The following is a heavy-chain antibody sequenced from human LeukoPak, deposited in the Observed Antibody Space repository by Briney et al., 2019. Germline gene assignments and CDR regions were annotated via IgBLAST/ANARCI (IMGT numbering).Heavy chain of an antibody. Sequence: GRSLRLSCAASGFTFSSYGMHWVRQAPGKGLEWVAVIWYDGSNKYYADCVKGRFTISRDNSKNTLYLQMNSLRAEDTAVYYCAKGLPATHSGSYEVFDYWGQGTLVTVSS. D-gene: IGHD1-26*01. J-gene: IGHJ4*02. CDR2: IWYDGSNK. CDR1: GFTFSSYG. V-gene: IGHV3-33*06. CDR3: AKGLPATHSGSYEVFDY.